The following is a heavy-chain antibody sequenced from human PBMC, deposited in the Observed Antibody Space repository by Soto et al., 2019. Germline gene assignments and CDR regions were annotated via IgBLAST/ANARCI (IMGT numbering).Heavy chain of an antibody. CDR3: ASIEYYYGSVILDSWFDP. D-gene: IGHD3-10*01. V-gene: IGHV4-30-4*01. CDR2: IYYSGST. CDR1: GGSISSGDYY. Sequence: SETLSLTCTVSGGSISSGDYYWSWIRQLPGKGLEWIGYIYYSGSTYYNPSLKSRVTISVDTSKNQFSLKLSSVTAADTAVYYCASIEYYYGSVILDSWFDPRGQETLVTVSS. J-gene: IGHJ5*02.